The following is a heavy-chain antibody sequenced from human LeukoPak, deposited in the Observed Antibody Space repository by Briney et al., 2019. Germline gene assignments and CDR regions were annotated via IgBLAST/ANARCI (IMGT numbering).Heavy chain of an antibody. CDR3: APIFGDYSDFDS. J-gene: IGHJ4*01. CDR1: GGSFSSYY. Sequence: SETLSLTCAVYGGSFSSYYWGSIRQTPGKGLEWIGEIKHTGGTNYNPSLRSRVTISLDTSKNQFSLRLSSVTAADTAVYYCAPIFGDYSDFDSWGQGTLVTVSS. D-gene: IGHD4-17*01. V-gene: IGHV4-34*01. CDR2: IKHTGGT.